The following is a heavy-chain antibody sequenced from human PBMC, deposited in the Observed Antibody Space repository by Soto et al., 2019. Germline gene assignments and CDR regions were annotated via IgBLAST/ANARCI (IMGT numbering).Heavy chain of an antibody. CDR1: GGSIIGYY. Sequence: SETLSLTCTVSGGSIIGYYWSWMRQPPGKGLEWIGYIFYAGNTLYTPSLKSRVTISVDTSKNQFSLKLSSVTAADTAVYYCARHRLRSFDWLSPFDYWGQGTLVTVS. CDR3: ARHRLRSFDWLSPFDY. J-gene: IGHJ4*02. V-gene: IGHV4-59*08. D-gene: IGHD3-9*01. CDR2: IFYAGNT.